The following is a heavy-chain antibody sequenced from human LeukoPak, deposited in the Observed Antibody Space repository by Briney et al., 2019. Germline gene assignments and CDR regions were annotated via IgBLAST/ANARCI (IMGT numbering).Heavy chain of an antibody. D-gene: IGHD5/OR15-5a*01. CDR2: IYWNDDK. V-gene: IGHV2-5*01. J-gene: IGHJ3*02. CDR3: THTNVSKSEAI. Sequence: SGPTLVNPTQTLTLTCTFSGFSLTTSGVGVAWIRQPPGKALEWLGIIYWNDDKRYSPSLKSRLTITEDTSKNQVVLTMTNMDPVDTATYYCTHTNVSKSEAIWGQGTMVIVSS. CDR1: GFSLTTSGVG.